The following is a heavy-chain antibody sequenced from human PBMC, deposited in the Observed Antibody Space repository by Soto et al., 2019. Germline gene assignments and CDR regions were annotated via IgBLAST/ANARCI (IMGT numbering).Heavy chain of an antibody. V-gene: IGHV3-74*01. CDR1: GFTISGHW. Sequence: EVQLVESGGGLVQPGGSLRLSCAASGFTISGHWMHWVRQVPGKGLVWVSRINSEGSSTSYADSVKGRFIISRDNAKNTLFMQRNSLSAEDTDVYYCARSYSVTYGCFDPWGQGPLVTVSS. D-gene: IGHD1-26*01. CDR2: INSEGSST. J-gene: IGHJ5*02. CDR3: ARSYSVTYGCFDP.